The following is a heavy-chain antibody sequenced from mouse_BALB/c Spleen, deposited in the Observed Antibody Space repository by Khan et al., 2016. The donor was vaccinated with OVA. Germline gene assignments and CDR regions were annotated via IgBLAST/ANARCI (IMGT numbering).Heavy chain of an antibody. Sequence: QVQLKESGAELVRPGSSVKISCKASGYAFSSYWMNWVKQRPGQGLEWIGQIYPGDGETKYNGKFKGKVTLTADKSSSTAYMQLSSLTSEDSAVYFCERSGYDYFAYWGQGTLVTVSA. D-gene: IGHD2-14*01. J-gene: IGHJ3*01. V-gene: IGHV1-80*01. CDR2: IYPGDGET. CDR1: GYAFSSYW. CDR3: ERSGYDYFAY.